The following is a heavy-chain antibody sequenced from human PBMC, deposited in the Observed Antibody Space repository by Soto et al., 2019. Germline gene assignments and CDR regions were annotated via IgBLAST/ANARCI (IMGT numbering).Heavy chain of an antibody. CDR1: GFTFSTHA. J-gene: IGHJ6*02. Sequence: GGSLRLSCGASGFTFSTHAMSWVRQVPGKGLEWVSTFSGSGGNIYYGESVKGRFTISRDDPKNTLYLDMNSLRVEDTAVYYCAKDPPWTVGPLAMDVRGQGTTVTVSS. CDR3: AKDPPWTVGPLAMDV. V-gene: IGHV3-23*01. D-gene: IGHD2-2*01. CDR2: FSGSGGNI.